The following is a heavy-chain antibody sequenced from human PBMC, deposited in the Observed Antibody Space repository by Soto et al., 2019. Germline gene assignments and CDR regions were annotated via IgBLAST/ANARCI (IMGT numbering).Heavy chain of an antibody. D-gene: IGHD2-15*01. CDR1: GGSISSGGYY. CDR3: ARDSRGYSGSVFDY. CDR2: IYYSGST. J-gene: IGHJ4*02. V-gene: IGHV4-31*03. Sequence: PSETLSLTCTVSGGSISSGGYYWSWIRQHPGKGLEWIGYIYYSGSTYYNPSLKSRVTISVDTSKNQFSLKLSSVTAEDTAVYYCARDSRGYSGSVFDYWGQGTLVTVSS.